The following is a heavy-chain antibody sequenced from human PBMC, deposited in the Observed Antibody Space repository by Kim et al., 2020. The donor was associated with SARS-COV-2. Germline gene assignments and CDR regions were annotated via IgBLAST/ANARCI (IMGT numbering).Heavy chain of an antibody. CDR3: VGISSGNYYHFDY. J-gene: IGHJ4*02. Sequence: ADSGKARFTSSRDNAKNSLSLQINSLGAEDTAMYYCVGISSGNYYHFDYWGQGTLVTVSS. V-gene: IGHV3-11*01. D-gene: IGHD3-22*01.